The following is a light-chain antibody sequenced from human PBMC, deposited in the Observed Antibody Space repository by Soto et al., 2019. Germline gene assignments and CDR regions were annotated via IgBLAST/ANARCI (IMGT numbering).Light chain of an antibody. CDR3: YSYVNTIY. CDR1: SGDVGSHNF. CDR2: EVN. V-gene: IGLV2-23*02. Sequence: QSALTQPASISGSPGQSITISCTGTSGDVGSHNFVSWYQHHPGKAPKLMIYEVNKRPSGISNRFSGSKSGNTASLTISGLQAEDEADYYCYSYVNTIYFGGGTKLTVL. J-gene: IGLJ2*01.